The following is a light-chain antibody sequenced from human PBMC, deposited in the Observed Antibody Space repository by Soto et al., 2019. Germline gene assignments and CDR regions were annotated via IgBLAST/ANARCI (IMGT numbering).Light chain of an antibody. CDR2: DTS. V-gene: IGKV3D-15*01. CDR1: QSVSMH. J-gene: IGKJ1*01. Sequence: EIGLTQSPATLSLSAGERATLSWGASQSVSMHLAWYQQKPGQAPRLLIYDTSNRAAGIPARFSGSGYGTEFTLTINSLQSEDFAVYYCQQYNNWPRTFGQGTKVDIK. CDR3: QQYNNWPRT.